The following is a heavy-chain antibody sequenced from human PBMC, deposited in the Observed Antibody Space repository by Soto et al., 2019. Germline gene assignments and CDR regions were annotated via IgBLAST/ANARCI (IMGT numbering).Heavy chain of an antibody. CDR2: IIPIFGTA. Sequence: SVKVSCKASGGTFSSYAISWVREAPGQGLEWMGGIIPIFGTANYAQKFQGRVTITADESTSTAYMELSSLRSEDTAVYYCARGGYDSSGYYRAMYFDYWGQGTLVTVSS. CDR1: GGTFSSYA. CDR3: ARGGYDSSGYYRAMYFDY. D-gene: IGHD3-22*01. V-gene: IGHV1-69*13. J-gene: IGHJ4*02.